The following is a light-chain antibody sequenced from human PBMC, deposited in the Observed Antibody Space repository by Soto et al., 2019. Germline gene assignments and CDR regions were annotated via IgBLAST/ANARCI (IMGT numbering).Light chain of an antibody. CDR2: EAS. J-gene: IGKJ1*01. Sequence: DIQMTQSPSTLSASVGDRVTITCRASQSISSWLAWYQQKPGKAPQLLIYEASSLESGVPSRFSRSGSGTEFTLTISSLQPDGFATYYGQQYNSYSRTFGQGAKVEIK. V-gene: IGKV1-5*03. CDR3: QQYNSYSRT. CDR1: QSISSW.